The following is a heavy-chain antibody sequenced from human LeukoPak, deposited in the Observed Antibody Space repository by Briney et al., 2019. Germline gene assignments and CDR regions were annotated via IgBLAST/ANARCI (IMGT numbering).Heavy chain of an antibody. J-gene: IGHJ4*02. CDR2: TSAYSGNT. V-gene: IGHV1-18*01. D-gene: IGHD6-19*01. Sequence: AAGKLSCYSSAYTFTIYGISWVRHPPAQGLEWMGVTSAYSGNTNYAKKVKGRVTMTTDTSTSTAYMELRSLRSDDTAVYYCARDLPTDPGYSSVWGQGTLVTVSS. CDR3: ARDLPTDPGYSSV. CDR1: AYTFTIYG.